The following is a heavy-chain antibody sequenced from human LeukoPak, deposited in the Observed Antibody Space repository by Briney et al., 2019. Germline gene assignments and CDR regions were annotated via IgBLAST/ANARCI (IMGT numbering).Heavy chain of an antibody. CDR2: ISSSGSTI. CDR3: AGGGVGYFDWISYYYYYMDV. V-gene: IGHV3-48*03. D-gene: IGHD3-9*01. CDR1: GFTFSSYE. J-gene: IGHJ6*03. Sequence: GGSLRLSCAASGFTFSSYEMNWVRQAPGKGLEWVSYISSSGSTIYYADSVKGRFTISRDNAKNSLYLQMNSLRAEDTAVYYCAGGGVGYFDWISYYYYYMDVWGKGTTVTISS.